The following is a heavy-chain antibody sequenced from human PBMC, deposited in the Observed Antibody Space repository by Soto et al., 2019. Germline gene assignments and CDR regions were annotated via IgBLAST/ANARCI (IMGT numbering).Heavy chain of an antibody. V-gene: IGHV1-69*13. CDR3: EAGDSSDTGDH. J-gene: IGHJ4*02. CDR2: TTAILGTR. Sequence: SVKVSCKASGDTLSHYGVSWVRQVPGKGLEWMGGTTAILGTRDYAQKFQGRMTITSDESTTTSYMELNSLTSDDTAVYYCEAGDSSDTGDHWGQGTLVTVYS. D-gene: IGHD5-18*01. CDR1: GDTLSHYG.